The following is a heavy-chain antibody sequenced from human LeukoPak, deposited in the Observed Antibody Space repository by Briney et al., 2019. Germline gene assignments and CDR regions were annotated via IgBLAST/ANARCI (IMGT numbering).Heavy chain of an antibody. CDR2: FDPEDGET. D-gene: IGHD3-16*02. CDR3: ATGGNYQRVYYYGMDV. J-gene: IGHJ6*02. CDR1: GYTFTGCY. Sequence: ASVKVSCKASGYTFTGCYMHWVRQAPGKGLERMGGFDPEDGETIYAQKFQGRVTMTEDTSTDTAYMELSSLRSEDTAVYYCATGGNYQRVYYYGMDVWGQGTTVTVSS. V-gene: IGHV1-24*01.